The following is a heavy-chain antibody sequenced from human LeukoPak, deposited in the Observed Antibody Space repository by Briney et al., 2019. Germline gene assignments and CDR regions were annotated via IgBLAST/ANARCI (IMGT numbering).Heavy chain of an antibody. J-gene: IGHJ4*02. Sequence: GGSLRLSCSASGFTFRNYYMTWLRQTPGKGLEWLSYISTSGDIMDYADSVKGRFTISRDNAKASLYLQMKSLGADDTAIYYCEKGHTYGMIWGQGALVTVSS. D-gene: IGHD5-18*01. CDR1: GFTFRNYY. CDR3: EKGHTYGMI. CDR2: ISTSGDIM. V-gene: IGHV3-11*01.